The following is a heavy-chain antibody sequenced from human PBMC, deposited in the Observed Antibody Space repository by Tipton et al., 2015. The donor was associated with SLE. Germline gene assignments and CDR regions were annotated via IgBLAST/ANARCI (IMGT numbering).Heavy chain of an antibody. CDR2: IYSGGST. D-gene: IGHD2-15*01. Sequence: SLRLSCAVSGFTFSSYGMHWVRQAPGKGLEWVAIIYSGGSTWYADSVKGRFTISRDNSKNTLYLQMTSLRGEDTAVYYCAKEQAGYCSGGSCYGSYYYGLDVWGQGTTVTVSS. CDR1: GFTFSSYG. V-gene: IGHV3-NL1*01. CDR3: AKEQAGYCSGGSCYGSYYYGLDV. J-gene: IGHJ6*02.